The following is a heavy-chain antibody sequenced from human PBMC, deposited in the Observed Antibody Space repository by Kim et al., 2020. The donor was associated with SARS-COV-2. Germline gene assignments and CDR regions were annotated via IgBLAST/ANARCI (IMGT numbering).Heavy chain of an antibody. CDR2: ISAYNGNT. D-gene: IGHD2-2*01. J-gene: IGHJ3*02. Sequence: ASVKVSCKASGYTFTSYGISWVRQAPGQGLEWMGWISAYNGNTNYAQKLQGRVTMTTDTSTSTAYMELRSLRSDDTAVYYCAREHCSSTSCLMDAFDIWGQGTMVTVSS. V-gene: IGHV1-18*04. CDR1: GYTFTSYG. CDR3: AREHCSSTSCLMDAFDI.